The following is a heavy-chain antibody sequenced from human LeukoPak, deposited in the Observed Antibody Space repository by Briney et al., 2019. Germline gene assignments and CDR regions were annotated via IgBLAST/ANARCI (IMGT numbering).Heavy chain of an antibody. D-gene: IGHD3-9*01. J-gene: IGHJ6*03. Sequence: GGSLRLSCAASGFTVSSNYMTRVRQAPGKGLEWVSVINSAGNTYYADSVKGRFSISRDSSKNTLYLQMNSLRAEDTAVYYCARDGGTTGLTGYYYYYMDVWGKGTTVTVSS. CDR3: ARDGGTTGLTGYYYYYMDV. CDR2: INSAGNT. CDR1: GFTVSSNY. V-gene: IGHV3-53*01.